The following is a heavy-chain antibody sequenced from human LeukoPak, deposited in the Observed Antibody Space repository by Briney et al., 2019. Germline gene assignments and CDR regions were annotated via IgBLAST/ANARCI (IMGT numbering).Heavy chain of an antibody. Sequence: GRSLRLSCAASGFTFDDYAMHWVRQAPGKGLEWVSGISWNSGSISYADSVKGRFTISRDNAKNSLYLQMNSLRAEDTALYYCAKSGYSSSWFFWGQGTMVTVSS. D-gene: IGHD6-13*01. CDR3: AKSGYSSSWFF. V-gene: IGHV3-9*01. CDR2: ISWNSGSI. CDR1: GFTFDDYA. J-gene: IGHJ3*01.